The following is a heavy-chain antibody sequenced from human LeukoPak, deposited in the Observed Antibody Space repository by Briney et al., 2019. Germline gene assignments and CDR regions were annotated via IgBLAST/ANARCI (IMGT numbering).Heavy chain of an antibody. CDR2: INPNSGGT. Sequence: ASVKVSCKASGYTFTGYYMHWVRQAPGQGLEWMGWINPNSGGTNYAQKFQGRVTMTRDTSISTAYMELSRLRSDDTAVYYCARDLADFYYYYYYMDVWGKGPRSPSP. D-gene: IGHD3-3*01. J-gene: IGHJ6*03. CDR1: GYTFTGYY. CDR3: ARDLADFYYYYYYMDV. V-gene: IGHV1-2*02.